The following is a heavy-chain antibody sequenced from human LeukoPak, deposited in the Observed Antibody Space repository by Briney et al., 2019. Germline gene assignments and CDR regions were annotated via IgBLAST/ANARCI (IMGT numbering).Heavy chain of an antibody. D-gene: IGHD3-22*01. CDR3: AFSSGYYSYWYFDL. V-gene: IGHV1-46*01. J-gene: IGHJ2*01. CDR1: GYTFTSYY. CDR2: INPSGGST. Sequence: GASVKVSCKASGYTFTSYYMHWVRQAPGQGLEWMGIINPSGGSTSYAQKFQGRVTMTRDTSISTAYMELSRLRSDDTAVYYCAFSSGYYSYWYFDLWGRGTLVTVSS.